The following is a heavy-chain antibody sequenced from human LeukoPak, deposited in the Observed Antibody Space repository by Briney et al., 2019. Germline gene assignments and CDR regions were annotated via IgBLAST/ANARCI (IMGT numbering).Heavy chain of an antibody. D-gene: IGHD6-13*01. J-gene: IGHJ5*02. CDR1: GFTFSSYE. Sequence: GGSLRLSCAASGFTFSSYEMNWVRQAPGKGLEWVSYISSSGSTIYYADSVKGRFTISRDNAKNSLYLQMNSLRAEDTAVYFCARTIIAAAGMGFDPWGQGTLVTVSS. CDR2: ISSSGSTI. V-gene: IGHV3-48*03. CDR3: ARTIIAAAGMGFDP.